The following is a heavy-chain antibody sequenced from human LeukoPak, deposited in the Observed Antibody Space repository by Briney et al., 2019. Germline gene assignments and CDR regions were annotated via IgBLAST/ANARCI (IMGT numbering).Heavy chain of an antibody. CDR2: ISSSGSTI. D-gene: IGHD6-19*01. CDR1: GFTFSSYE. CDR3: AKAPGLAVAGTDC. Sequence: GGSLRLSCAASGFTFSSYEMNWVRQAPGKGLEWVSYISSSGSTIYYADSVKGRFTISRDNAKNSLYLQMNSLRAEDTAVYYCAKAPGLAVAGTDCWGQGTLVTVSS. V-gene: IGHV3-48*03. J-gene: IGHJ4*02.